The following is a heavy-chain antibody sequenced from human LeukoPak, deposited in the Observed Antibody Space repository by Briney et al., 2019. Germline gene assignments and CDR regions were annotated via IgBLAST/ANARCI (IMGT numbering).Heavy chain of an antibody. J-gene: IGHJ4*02. CDR2: IYYSGST. CDR1: GGSISSYY. V-gene: IGHV4-59*12. Sequence: SETLSLTCTVSGGSISSYYWSWIRQPPGKGLEWTGYIYYSGSTNYNPSLKSRVTISVDTSKNQFSLKLSSVTAADTAVYYCARIARHLYYYGSGSYELTDYWGQGTLVTVSS. CDR3: ARIARHLYYYGSGSYELTDY. D-gene: IGHD3-10*01.